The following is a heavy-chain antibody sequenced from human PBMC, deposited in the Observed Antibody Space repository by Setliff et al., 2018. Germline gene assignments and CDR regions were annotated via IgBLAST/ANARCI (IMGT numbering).Heavy chain of an antibody. CDR1: GGSVSNYY. V-gene: IGHV3-11*04. CDR3: ARDGVFYAMDF. Sequence: LSLTCSVYGGSVSNYYWSWVRQVPGKGLEWLSKISGDGNTVYYADSVRGRFTISRDNAKNSLYLQMNSLRAEDSAVYYCARDGVFYAMDFWGQGTTVTVSS. D-gene: IGHD3-10*01. J-gene: IGHJ6*02. CDR2: ISGDGNTV.